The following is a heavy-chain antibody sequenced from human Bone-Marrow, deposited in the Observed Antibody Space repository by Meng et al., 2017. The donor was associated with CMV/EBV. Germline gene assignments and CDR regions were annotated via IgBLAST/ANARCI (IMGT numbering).Heavy chain of an antibody. CDR3: ARDREDTAMVTWVARRGVDAFDI. CDR2: ISSSGSTI. CDR1: GFTFSDYY. D-gene: IGHD5-18*01. J-gene: IGHJ3*02. V-gene: IGHV3-11*01. Sequence: GGSLRLSCAASGFTFSDYYMSWIRQAPGKGLEWVSYISSSGSTIYYADSVKGRFTISRDNAKNSLYLQMNSLRAEDTAVYYCARDREDTAMVTWVARRGVDAFDIWGQGTMVTVSS.